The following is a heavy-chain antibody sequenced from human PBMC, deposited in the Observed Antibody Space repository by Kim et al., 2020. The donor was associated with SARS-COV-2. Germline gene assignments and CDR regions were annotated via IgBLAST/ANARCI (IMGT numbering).Heavy chain of an antibody. D-gene: IGHD3-10*01. J-gene: IGHJ5*02. CDR3: ARDEYYYGSGPWSWFDP. CDR2: ISSSSSYI. CDR1: GFTFSSYS. Sequence: GGSLRLSCAASGFTFSSYSMNWVRQAPGKGLEWVSSISSSSSYIYYADSVKGRFTISRDNAKNSLYLQMNSLRAEDTAVYYCARDEYYYGSGPWSWFDPWGQGTLVTVSS. V-gene: IGHV3-21*01.